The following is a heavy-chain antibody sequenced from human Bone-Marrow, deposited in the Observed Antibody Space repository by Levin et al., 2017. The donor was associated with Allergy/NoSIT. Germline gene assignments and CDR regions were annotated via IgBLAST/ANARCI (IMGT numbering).Heavy chain of an antibody. V-gene: IGHV3-53*01. CDR2: IYSGGST. Sequence: GGSLRLSCAASGFTVSSNYMNWVRQAPGKGLEWVSVIYSGGSTYYTDSVKGRFTISRDNSKNTLYLQMNSLRAEDTAMYYCARGEGVIPAAGGAFDIWRQGTMVTVSS. CDR3: ARGEGVIPAAGGAFDI. D-gene: IGHD2-2*01. J-gene: IGHJ3*02. CDR1: GFTVSSNY.